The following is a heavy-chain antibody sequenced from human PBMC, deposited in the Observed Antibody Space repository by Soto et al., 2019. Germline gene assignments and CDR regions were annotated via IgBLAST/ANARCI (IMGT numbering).Heavy chain of an antibody. Sequence: EVQLVESGGGLVKPGGSLRLSCAASGFTFSSYSMNWVRQAPGKGLEWVSSISSSSSYIYYADSVKGRFTISRDNAKNSLYLQMNSLRAEDTAVYYCAREYIGHGNAFDIWGQGTMVTVSS. J-gene: IGHJ3*02. CDR2: ISSSSSYI. CDR1: GFTFSSYS. CDR3: AREYIGHGNAFDI. D-gene: IGHD1-20*01. V-gene: IGHV3-21*01.